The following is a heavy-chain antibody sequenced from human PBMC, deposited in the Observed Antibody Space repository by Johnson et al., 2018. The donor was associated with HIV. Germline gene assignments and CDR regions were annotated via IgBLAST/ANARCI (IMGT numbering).Heavy chain of an antibody. CDR3: ARGQNGAFDV. CDR2: IKGDGSEK. D-gene: IGHD2-8*01. CDR1: GFTFGAYW. Sequence: DVQVVESGGGLVQPGGSLRLSCAASGFTFGAYWMSWVRQAPGNGLEWVANIKGDGSEKFYVDSVKGRFTVSRDNAKNSLFLQMDSLRVEDTAVYYCARGQNGAFDVWGQGTMVTVSS. J-gene: IGHJ3*01. V-gene: IGHV3-7*03.